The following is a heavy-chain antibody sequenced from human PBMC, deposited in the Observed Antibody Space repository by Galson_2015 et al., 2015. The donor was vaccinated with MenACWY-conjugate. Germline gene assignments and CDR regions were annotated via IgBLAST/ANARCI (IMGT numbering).Heavy chain of an antibody. CDR2: INAGNGNT. Sequence: SVKVSCKASGYTFTSYAMHWVRQAPGQRLEWMGWINAGNGNTKYSQKFQGRVTITRDTSASTAYMELSSLRSEDTAVYYCAREAAGTGWFDPWGQGTLVTVSS. D-gene: IGHD6-13*01. V-gene: IGHV1-3*01. CDR1: GYTFTSYA. CDR3: AREAAGTGWFDP. J-gene: IGHJ5*02.